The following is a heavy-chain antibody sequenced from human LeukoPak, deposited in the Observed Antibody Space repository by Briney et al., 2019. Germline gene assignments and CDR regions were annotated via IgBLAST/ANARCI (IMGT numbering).Heavy chain of an antibody. D-gene: IGHD3-10*01. CDR2: IYYGGST. CDR1: GGSISSYS. Sequence: PSETRSLTCPVPGGSISSYSWSWIRQPPGKGLEWIGFIYYGGSTNYNPSLKSRVTISVDTSKNHFSLKLSSVTAADTAVYYCASGTFIDYWSQGTLVTVSS. V-gene: IGHV4-59*01. CDR3: ASGTFIDY. J-gene: IGHJ4*02.